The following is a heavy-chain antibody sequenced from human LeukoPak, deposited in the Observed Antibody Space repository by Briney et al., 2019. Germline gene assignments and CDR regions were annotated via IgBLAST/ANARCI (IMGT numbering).Heavy chain of an antibody. CDR2: IYHSGST. J-gene: IGHJ4*02. CDR3: ARQYWDDSKLDY. V-gene: IGHV4-38-2*01. D-gene: IGHD3-22*01. Sequence: SETLSLTCAVSGYSISSGYYWDWIRQPPGKGLEWIGNIYHSGSTYYNPSLKSRVTISVDTSKNPFSLKLSSVTAADTAVYYCARQYWDDSKLDYWGQGTLVTVSS. CDR1: GYSISSGYY.